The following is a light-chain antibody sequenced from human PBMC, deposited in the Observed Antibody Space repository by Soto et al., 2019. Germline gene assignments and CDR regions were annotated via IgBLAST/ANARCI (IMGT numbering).Light chain of an antibody. CDR3: QQSYSNPYT. CDR2: AAS. V-gene: IGKV1-39*01. Sequence: DIQMTQSPSSLSASVGDRVTIPCRESQSISSYLNWYQQKPGKAPKLLIYAASSLQSGDPSRFSGSGSGTDFTLTIASLQPEDFATYYCQQSYSNPYTFGQGTKLEIK. CDR1: QSISSY. J-gene: IGKJ2*01.